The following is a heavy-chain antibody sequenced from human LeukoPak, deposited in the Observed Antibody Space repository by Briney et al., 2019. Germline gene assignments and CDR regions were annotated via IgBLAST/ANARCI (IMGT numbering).Heavy chain of an antibody. J-gene: IGHJ3*02. Sequence: PGGSLRLSCAASGFTFSDYILDWVRQAPGKGLECVGRIRRGANSYTTEYAASVKGRFTISRDDSRSSLYLHMNSLRTEDTAVYHCSRDGGEGGNSAFDIWGQGTMVTVSS. V-gene: IGHV3-72*01. CDR3: SRDGGEGGNSAFDI. D-gene: IGHD3-16*01. CDR2: IRRGANSYTT. CDR1: GFTFSDYI.